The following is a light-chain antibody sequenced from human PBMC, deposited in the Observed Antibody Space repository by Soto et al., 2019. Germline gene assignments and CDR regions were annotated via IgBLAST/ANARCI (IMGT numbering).Light chain of an antibody. Sequence: QSVLTQPPSVSSAPGQTVTISCSGSSSNIGSSFVAWCQHVPGTAPKVLINENNKRPSGIPDRFSGSKSGTSGTLVIAGLQTGDEADYYCGTWDSSLSAVVFGGGTKVTVL. V-gene: IGLV1-51*02. CDR1: SSNIGSSF. J-gene: IGLJ2*01. CDR3: GTWDSSLSAVV. CDR2: ENN.